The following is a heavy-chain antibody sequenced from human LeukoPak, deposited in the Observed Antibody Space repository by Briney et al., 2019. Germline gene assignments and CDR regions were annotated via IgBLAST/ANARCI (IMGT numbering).Heavy chain of an antibody. CDR2: INWNGGST. V-gene: IGHV3-20*04. J-gene: IGHJ4*02. CDR1: GFTFDDYG. CDR3: ARKVLLIKQWLVKGFDY. D-gene: IGHD6-19*01. Sequence: PGGSLRLSCAASGFTFDDYGMSWVRQAPGKGLEWVSGINWNGGSTGYADSVKGRFTISRDNAKNSLYLQMNSLRAEDTAVYYCARKVLLIKQWLVKGFDYWGQGTLVTVSS.